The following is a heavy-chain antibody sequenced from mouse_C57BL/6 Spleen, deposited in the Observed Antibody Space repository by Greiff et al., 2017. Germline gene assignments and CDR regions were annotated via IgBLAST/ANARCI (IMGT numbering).Heavy chain of an antibody. CDR2: IDPSDSYT. Sequence: QVQLQQPGAELVKPGASVKLSCKASGYTFTSYWMQWVKQRPGQGLECIGEIDPSDSYTNYNQKFKGKATLTVDTSSSTAYMQLSSLTSEDSAVYYCARSHSNYRFAYWGQGTLVTVSA. J-gene: IGHJ3*01. CDR1: GYTFTSYW. CDR3: ARSHSNYRFAY. V-gene: IGHV1-50*01. D-gene: IGHD2-5*01.